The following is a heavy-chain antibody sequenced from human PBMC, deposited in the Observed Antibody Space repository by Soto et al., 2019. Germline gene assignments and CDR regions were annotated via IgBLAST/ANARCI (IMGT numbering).Heavy chain of an antibody. D-gene: IGHD3-22*01. J-gene: IGHJ4*01. V-gene: IGHV1-24*01. CDR2: FDPEDGET. CDR1: GCTLTELS. CDR3: ATIRDNYDSSGYHLSDY. Sequence: ASVKVSCKVSGCTLTELSMHWAGQAPGRGLEWMGGFDPEDGETIYEQKFQGRVTMTEETSTDTSYMGLSSLGSEDTAVYYCATIRDNYDSSGYHLSDYWG.